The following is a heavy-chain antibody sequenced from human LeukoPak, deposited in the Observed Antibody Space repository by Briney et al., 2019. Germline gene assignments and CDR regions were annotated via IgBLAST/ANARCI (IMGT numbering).Heavy chain of an antibody. CDR2: IYHSGST. Sequence: TPSETLSLTCTVSGGSISSGGYYWSWIRQPPGKGLEWIGYIYHSGSTYYNPSLKSRVTISVDTSKNQFSLKLSSVTAADTAVYYCARVQQLVIDYWGQGTLVTVSS. V-gene: IGHV4-30-2*01. D-gene: IGHD6-13*01. J-gene: IGHJ4*02. CDR3: ARVQQLVIDY. CDR1: GGSISSGGYY.